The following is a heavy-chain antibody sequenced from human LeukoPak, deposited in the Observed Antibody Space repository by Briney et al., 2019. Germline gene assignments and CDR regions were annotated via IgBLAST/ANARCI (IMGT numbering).Heavy chain of an antibody. D-gene: IGHD2-2*01. V-gene: IGHV1-2*02. CDR1: GYTFTGYY. CDR3: ARDSGYCSSTTCYYFDY. J-gene: IGHJ4*02. Sequence: GASVKVSCKASGYTFTGYYMHWLRQAPGQGLEWMGWINANSGGTKYAQKFQGRVTMTRDMSISTAYMEVTSLRSDDTAMYYCARDSGYCSSTTCYYFDYWGQGTLVTVSS. CDR2: INANSGGT.